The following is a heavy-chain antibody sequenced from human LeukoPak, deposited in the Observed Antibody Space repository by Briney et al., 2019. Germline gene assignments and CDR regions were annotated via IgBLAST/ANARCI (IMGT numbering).Heavy chain of an antibody. V-gene: IGHV3-23*01. CDR2: TSGSGRSI. J-gene: IGHJ4*02. Sequence: GGSLRLSCAASGFTFSSYAMSWVRQAPGKGLEWASGTSGSGRSIHYADSVKGRFTISRDNSKNTLYLQMNSLRADDTAVYYCAKDMNSWRDGSGLGDYFDYWGQGTLVTVSS. CDR3: AKDMNSWRDGSGLGDYFDY. D-gene: IGHD6-19*01. CDR1: GFTFSSYA.